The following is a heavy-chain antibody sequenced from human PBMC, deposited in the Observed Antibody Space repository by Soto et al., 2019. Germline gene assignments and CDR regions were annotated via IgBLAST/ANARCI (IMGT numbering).Heavy chain of an antibody. V-gene: IGHV4-39*01. D-gene: IGHD2-21*01. Sequence: SETLSLTCTVSGGSISSSSYYWGWIRQPPGKGLEWIGSIYYSGSTYYNPSLKSRVTISVDTSKNQFSLKLSSVTAEDTAVYYCAKLGLTRDYSHWGQGTLVTVSS. J-gene: IGHJ4*02. CDR1: GGSISSSSYY. CDR2: IYYSGST. CDR3: AKLGLTRDYSH.